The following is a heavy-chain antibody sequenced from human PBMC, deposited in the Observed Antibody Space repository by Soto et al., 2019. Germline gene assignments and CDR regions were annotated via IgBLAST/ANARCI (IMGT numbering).Heavy chain of an antibody. V-gene: IGHV3-30-3*01. CDR2: ISYHGGNE. J-gene: IGHJ3*02. Sequence: PGGSLRLSCAASGFSLSNYAMHWVRQAPGKGLEWVAVISYHGGNEYYADSVKGRFTISRDNSKKTVYLQMNSLRGEDTAVYYCARDRSARDALDIWGQGTMVTVSS. CDR1: GFSLSNYA. CDR3: ARDRSARDALDI. D-gene: IGHD2-15*01.